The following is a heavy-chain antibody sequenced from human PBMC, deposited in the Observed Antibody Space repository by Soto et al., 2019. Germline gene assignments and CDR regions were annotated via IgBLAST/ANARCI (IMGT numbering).Heavy chain of an antibody. J-gene: IGHJ2*01. CDR1: GGSFSGYY. V-gene: IGHV4-34*01. D-gene: IGHD3-9*01. CDR3: ARDSHDILTGPPWVWYFDL. Sequence: QVQLQQWGAGPLRPLETLSLTCGVSGGSFSGYYWAWIHQSPGKGLEWIGEINDRGSINYNPSLKSRVSISVDTSKNHYSLNLRSVTAADTAVYYCARDSHDILTGPPWVWYFDLWGRGTLVTVSS. CDR2: INDRGSI.